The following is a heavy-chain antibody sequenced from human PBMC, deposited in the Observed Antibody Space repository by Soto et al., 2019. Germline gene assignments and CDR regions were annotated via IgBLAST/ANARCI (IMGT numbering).Heavy chain of an antibody. V-gene: IGHV3-30*18. CDR1: GFTFSSYG. D-gene: IGHD5-12*01. CDR2: ISYDGSNK. Sequence: HPGGSLRLSCAASGFTFSSYGMHWVRQAPGKGLEWVAVISYDGSNKYYADSVKGRFTISRDNSKNTLYLQMNSLRAEDTAVYYCAKDRGDGYNKYYYGMDVWGQGTTVTVSS. J-gene: IGHJ6*02. CDR3: AKDRGDGYNKYYYGMDV.